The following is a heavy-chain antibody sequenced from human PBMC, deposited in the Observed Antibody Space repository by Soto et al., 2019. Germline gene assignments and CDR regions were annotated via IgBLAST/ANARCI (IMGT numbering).Heavy chain of an antibody. J-gene: IGHJ5*02. CDR1: GYTFTSYG. Sequence: QVQLVQSGAEVKKPGASVKVSCKASGYTFTSYGISWVRQAPGQGLEWMGWISAYNGNTNYAQKLQGRVTMTTDTXTXXAYMERRSLRSDDTAVYYCARGALIGQQLGSIFDPWGQGTLVTVSS. V-gene: IGHV1-18*01. CDR3: ARGALIGQQLGSIFDP. D-gene: IGHD6-13*01. CDR2: ISAYNGNT.